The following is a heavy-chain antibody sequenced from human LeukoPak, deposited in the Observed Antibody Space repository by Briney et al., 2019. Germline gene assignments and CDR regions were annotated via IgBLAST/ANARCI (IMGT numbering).Heavy chain of an antibody. Sequence: GGSLRFSCAASGFTFSNAWMSWVRQAPGKGLEWVGHIKSKADGGTTDYAAPVKGRFTISRDDSKNMLFLQMNSLKTEDTALYYCTTNYTDNYYYMDVWGIGTTVTVSS. CDR1: GFTFSNAW. V-gene: IGHV3-15*01. J-gene: IGHJ6*03. CDR2: IKSKADGGTT. D-gene: IGHD1-7*01. CDR3: TTNYTDNYYYMDV.